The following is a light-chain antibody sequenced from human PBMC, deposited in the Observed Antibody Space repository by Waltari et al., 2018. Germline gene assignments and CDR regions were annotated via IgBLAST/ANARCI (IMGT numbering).Light chain of an antibody. J-gene: IGKJ4*01. V-gene: IGKV1-5*03. CDR3: QQYHTFSLT. CDR2: KAS. Sequence: DIQMTQSPSTLSASAGDRVTITCRASQSINDWLAWYQQKPGKAPKVLIYKASSLESGVPSRFTGSGFGTEFTLTISSLQPDDFATYYSQQYHTFSLTFGGGTKVEIK. CDR1: QSINDW.